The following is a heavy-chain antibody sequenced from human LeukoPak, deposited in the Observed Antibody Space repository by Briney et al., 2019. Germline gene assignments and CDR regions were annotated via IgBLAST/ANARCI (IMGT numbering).Heavy chain of an antibody. CDR2: INPNSGGT. CDR3: ARAGGSIVVVVAATCTVY. Sequence: ASVKVSCKASGYTFTGYYMHWVRQAPGQGLEWMGWINPNSGGTNYAQKFQGRVTMTRDTSISTAYMELSRLRSDDTAVYYCARAGGSIVVVVAATCTVYWGQGTLVTVSS. CDR1: GYTFTGYY. D-gene: IGHD2-15*01. V-gene: IGHV1-2*02. J-gene: IGHJ4*02.